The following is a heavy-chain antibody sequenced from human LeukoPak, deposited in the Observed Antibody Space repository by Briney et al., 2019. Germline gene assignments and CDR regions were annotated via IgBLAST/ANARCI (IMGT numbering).Heavy chain of an antibody. Sequence: ASVKVSCKASGYSLIVYYMHWIRQAPGQGLEWMGWINPRSGETKCAQKFQGRVSMTRDTSISTTYMELSGLKFDDTAVYFCARDRELRWSQGGLDYWGQGTLLTVSS. CDR2: INPRSGET. D-gene: IGHD1-26*01. V-gene: IGHV1-2*02. CDR3: ARDRELRWSQGGLDY. J-gene: IGHJ4*02. CDR1: GYSLIVYY.